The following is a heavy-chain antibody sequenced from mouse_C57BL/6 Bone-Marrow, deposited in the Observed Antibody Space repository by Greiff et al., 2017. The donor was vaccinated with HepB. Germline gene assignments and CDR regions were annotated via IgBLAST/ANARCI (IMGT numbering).Heavy chain of an antibody. CDR1: GFTFSDYY. Sequence: DVKLVESGGGLVQPGGSLKLSCAASGFTFSDYYMYWVRQTPEKRLEWVAYISNGGGSTYYPDTVKGRFTISRDNAKNTLYLQMSRLKSEDTAMYYCARPYYGSSSYYFDYWGQGTTLTVSS. CDR3: ARPYYGSSSYYFDY. CDR2: ISNGGGST. D-gene: IGHD1-1*01. V-gene: IGHV5-12*01. J-gene: IGHJ2*01.